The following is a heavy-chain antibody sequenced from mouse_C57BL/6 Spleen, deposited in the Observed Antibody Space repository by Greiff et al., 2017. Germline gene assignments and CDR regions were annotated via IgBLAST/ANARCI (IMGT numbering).Heavy chain of an antibody. J-gene: IGHJ1*03. CDR2: IYPGNSDT. Sequence: VQLQQSGTVLARPGASVKMSCKTSGYTFTSYWMHWVKQRPGQGLEWIGAIYPGNSDTSYNQKFKGKAKLTAVTSASTAYMELSSLTNEDSAVYYCTRWDYYYYDSSQYFDVWGTGTTVTVSS. D-gene: IGHD1-1*01. CDR1: GYTFTSYW. V-gene: IGHV1-5*01. CDR3: TRWDYYYYDSSQYFDV.